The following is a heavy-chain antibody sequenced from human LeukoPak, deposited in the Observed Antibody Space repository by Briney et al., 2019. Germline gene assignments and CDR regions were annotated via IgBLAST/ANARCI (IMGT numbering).Heavy chain of an antibody. CDR1: GGSISSIYY. V-gene: IGHV4-39*01. CDR3: ARLGYCSSASCGPLDY. CDR2: IYYGGST. J-gene: IGHJ4*02. D-gene: IGHD2-2*01. Sequence: SETLSLTCTVSGGSISSIYYWGWIRQPPGKGLEWIGNIYYGGSTFYNPSLKGRVTISLDTSKNQFSLKLSSVTAADTAVYYCARLGYCSSASCGPLDYWGQGTLVTVSS.